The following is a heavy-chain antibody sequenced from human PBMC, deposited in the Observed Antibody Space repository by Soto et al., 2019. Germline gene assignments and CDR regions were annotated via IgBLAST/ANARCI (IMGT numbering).Heavy chain of an antibody. D-gene: IGHD3-3*01. CDR3: ASLRFLEWLSKYYYGMDV. CDR1: GGSISSSSYY. V-gene: IGHV4-39*01. Sequence: SETLSLTCTVSGGSISSSSYYWGWIRQPPGKGLEWIGSIYYSGSTYYNPSLKSRVTISVDTSKNQFSLKLSSVTAADTAVYYCASLRFLEWLSKYYYGMDVWGQGTTVTVSS. J-gene: IGHJ6*02. CDR2: IYYSGST.